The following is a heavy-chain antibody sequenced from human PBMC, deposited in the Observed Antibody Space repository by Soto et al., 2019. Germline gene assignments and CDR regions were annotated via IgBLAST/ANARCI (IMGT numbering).Heavy chain of an antibody. Sequence: GGSLRLSCAASGFTFSSYAMHWVRQAPGKGLEWVAVISYDGSNKYYADSVKGRFTISRDNSKNTLYLQMNSLRAEDTAVYYCARSFLASGWYYYYGMDVWGQGTTVTVSS. D-gene: IGHD6-19*01. CDR1: GFTFSSYA. CDR2: ISYDGSNK. V-gene: IGHV3-30-3*01. J-gene: IGHJ6*02. CDR3: ARSFLASGWYYYYGMDV.